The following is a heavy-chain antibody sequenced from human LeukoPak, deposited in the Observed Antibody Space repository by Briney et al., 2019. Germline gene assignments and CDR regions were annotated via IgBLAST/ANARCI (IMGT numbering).Heavy chain of an antibody. J-gene: IGHJ3*02. Sequence: GGSLRLSCAASGFTFSSYWMSWVRQAPGKGLEWVVNIKQDGSEKYYVDSVKGRFTISRDNAKNSLYLQMNSLRAEDTAVYYCARALTDSTKIGAFDIWGQGTMVTVSS. CDR3: ARALTDSTKIGAFDI. CDR1: GFTFSSYW. D-gene: IGHD3-22*01. CDR2: IKQDGSEK. V-gene: IGHV3-7*01.